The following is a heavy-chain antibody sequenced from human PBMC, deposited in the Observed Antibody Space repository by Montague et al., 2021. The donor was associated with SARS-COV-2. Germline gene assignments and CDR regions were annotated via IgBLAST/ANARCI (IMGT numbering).Heavy chain of an antibody. CDR3: VRSQYSNTWFFDY. Sequence: CAISGDSVSNNRAAWNWIRQSPSRGLQWLGRTYFRTQWSHHYAPSVEGRITVNADASKNHFSLQLTSVTPEDSAKYFCVRSQYSNTWFFDYWGQGAQVTVSS. CDR2: TYFRTQWSH. D-gene: IGHD6-6*01. V-gene: IGHV6-1*01. CDR1: GDSVSNNRAA. J-gene: IGHJ4*02.